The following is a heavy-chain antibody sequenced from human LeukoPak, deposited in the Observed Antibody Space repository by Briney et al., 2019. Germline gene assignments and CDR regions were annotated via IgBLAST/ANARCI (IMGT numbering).Heavy chain of an antibody. V-gene: IGHV4-39*01. CDR1: GGSIGSSSYY. Sequence: SETLSLTCTVSGGSIGSSSYYWGWIHQPPGKGLEWIGSIYYSGSTYYNPSLKSRVTISVDTSKNQFSLKLSSVTAADTAVYYCATRYCSSTSCYFDYWGQGTLVTVSS. CDR3: ATRYCSSTSCYFDY. D-gene: IGHD2-2*01. CDR2: IYYSGST. J-gene: IGHJ4*02.